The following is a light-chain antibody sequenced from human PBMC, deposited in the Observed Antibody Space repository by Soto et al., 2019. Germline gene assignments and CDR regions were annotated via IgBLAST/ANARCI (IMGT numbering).Light chain of an antibody. Sequence: EIVLTQSPGTLSLSPGERATLSCRASQSVSANFLAWYQQKPGQAPRLLIYHASSRATGIADRFSGSGSGTDFTLTISRLEPEDFAVYYCQQYGSSALTFGGGTKVDIK. CDR3: QQYGSSALT. CDR1: QSVSANF. V-gene: IGKV3-20*01. CDR2: HAS. J-gene: IGKJ4*01.